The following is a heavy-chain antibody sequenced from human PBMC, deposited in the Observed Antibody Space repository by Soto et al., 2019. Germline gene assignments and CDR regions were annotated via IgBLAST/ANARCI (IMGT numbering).Heavy chain of an antibody. CDR2: ISYDGSNK. V-gene: IGHV3-30*18. J-gene: IGHJ3*02. Sequence: PGGSLRLSCAASGFTFSSYGMHWVRQAPGKGLEWVAVISYDGSNKYYADSVKGRFTISRDNSKNTLYLQMNSLRAEDTAVYYCAKEAEQWLVRDAFDIWGQGTMVTVSS. CDR1: GFTFSSYG. CDR3: AKEAEQWLVRDAFDI. D-gene: IGHD6-19*01.